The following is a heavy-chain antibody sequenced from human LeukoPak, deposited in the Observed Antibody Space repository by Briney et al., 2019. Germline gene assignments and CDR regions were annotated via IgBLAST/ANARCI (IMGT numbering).Heavy chain of an antibody. J-gene: IGHJ3*02. V-gene: IGHV4-34*01. CDR3: ARHVIMITFGGVIAYDAFDI. CDR2: INHSGST. Sequence: SETLSLTCAVYGGSFSGYYWSWIRKPPGKGLEWIGEINHSGSTNYNPSLKSRVTISVDTSKNQFSLKLSSVAAADTAVYYCARHVIMITFGGVIAYDAFDIWGQGTMVTVSS. CDR1: GGSFSGYY. D-gene: IGHD3-16*02.